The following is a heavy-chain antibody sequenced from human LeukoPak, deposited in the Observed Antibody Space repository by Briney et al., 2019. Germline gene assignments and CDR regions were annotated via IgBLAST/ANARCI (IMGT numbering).Heavy chain of an antibody. D-gene: IGHD5-18*01. V-gene: IGHV3-23*01. CDR3: AKGLAQLWFY. CDR2: IRGIGGST. CDR1: GFTFSSYA. Sequence: GRSLRLSCAASGFTFSSYAMSWVSPAPGKGLGWGSAIRGIGGSTYYAVCVKGRFTSSRDNSKNTLYLQMISLRAEDTAVYYCAKGLAQLWFYWGQGTLVTVSS. J-gene: IGHJ4*02.